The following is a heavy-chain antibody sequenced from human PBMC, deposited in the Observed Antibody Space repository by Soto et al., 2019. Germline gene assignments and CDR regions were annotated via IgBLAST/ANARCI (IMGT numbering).Heavy chain of an antibody. CDR2: IWDDGSNE. CDR1: GFTFSNYA. CDR3: AREPMNWRKEAFDF. J-gene: IGHJ3*01. V-gene: IGHV3-33*01. Sequence: QVQLVESGGGVVQPGRSLRLSCAASGFTFSNYAMHWLRQSPGKGLEWVAVIWDDGSNEYYAYSVKVLFTISRDNSKNTLYLQMNSLRAEDMAIYFCAREPMNWRKEAFDFWGQGTMVTVSS. D-gene: IGHD1-1*01.